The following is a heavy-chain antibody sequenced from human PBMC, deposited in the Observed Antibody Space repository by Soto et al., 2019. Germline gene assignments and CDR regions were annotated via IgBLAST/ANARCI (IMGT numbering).Heavy chain of an antibody. D-gene: IGHD2-2*03. CDR3: ARVGYCISTSCWVYGMDV. CDR1: GGSISSGDYY. J-gene: IGHJ6*02. CDR2: IYYSGST. Sequence: PSETLSLTCTVSGGSISSGDYYWSWIRQPPGKGLEWIGYIYYSGSTYYNPSLKSRVTISVDTSKNQFSLKLSSVTAADTAVYYCARVGYCISTSCWVYGMDVWGQGTTVT. V-gene: IGHV4-30-4*01.